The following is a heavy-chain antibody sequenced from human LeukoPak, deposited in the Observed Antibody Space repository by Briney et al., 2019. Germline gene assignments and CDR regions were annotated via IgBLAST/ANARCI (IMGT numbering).Heavy chain of an antibody. CDR3: ARVIYYDSSPYFDY. V-gene: IGHV3-74*01. CDR1: GFTFSSDW. CDR2: INSDGSST. Sequence: HPGGSPRMSCEASGFTFSSDWMHWVRQAPVKGLVWVSRINSDGSSTSYADSVKGRFTISRDNAKNTLYLQMNSLRAEDTAVYYCARVIYYDSSPYFDYWGQGTLVTVSS. D-gene: IGHD3-22*01. J-gene: IGHJ4*02.